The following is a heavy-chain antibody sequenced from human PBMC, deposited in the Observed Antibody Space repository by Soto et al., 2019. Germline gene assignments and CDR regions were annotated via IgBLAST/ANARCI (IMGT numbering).Heavy chain of an antibody. J-gene: IGHJ3*02. V-gene: IGHV1-69*02. CDR3: SIGSWSGEVFDI. CDR2: IIPMLGIA. D-gene: IGHD2-21*01. Sequence: QVQPVQSGAEVKKPGSSVKVSCKDSGGTFSTYSMFWVRQAPGQGLEWMGRIIPMLGIANYAQRFQDRVTITADKSTATAYMELSSLRSEDTALYYCSIGSWSGEVFDIWGQGTMVTVSS. CDR1: GGTFSTYS.